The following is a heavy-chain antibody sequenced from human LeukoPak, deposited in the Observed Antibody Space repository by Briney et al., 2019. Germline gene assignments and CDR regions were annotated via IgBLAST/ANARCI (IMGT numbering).Heavy chain of an antibody. CDR1: GGSISRSY. CDR3: ARYVPVKTGPTRASFDY. CDR2: INQSGTT. J-gene: IGHJ4*02. V-gene: IGHV4-34*10. Sequence: SETLSLTCTVSGGSISRSYWSWIRQAPGKGLEWIGEINQSGTTNCDPSLKSRVSMSIDTSKSQFSLNLRSVTAADTAVYYCARYVPVKTGPTRASFDYWGQGILVTVSS. D-gene: IGHD1-7*01.